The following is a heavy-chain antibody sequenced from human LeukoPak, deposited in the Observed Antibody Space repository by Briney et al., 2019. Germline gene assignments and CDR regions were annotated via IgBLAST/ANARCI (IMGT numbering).Heavy chain of an antibody. CDR3: ARRDTAMATIDY. J-gene: IGHJ4*02. V-gene: IGHV3-23*01. D-gene: IGHD5-18*01. Sequence: PGGSLRLSCAASRFTFSSYAMNWVRQAPGKGLEWVSDISGSGGTTNYADSVKGRFTISRDNAKNSLYLQMNSLRAEDTAVYYCARRDTAMATIDYWGQGTLVTVSS. CDR1: RFTFSSYA. CDR2: ISGSGGTT.